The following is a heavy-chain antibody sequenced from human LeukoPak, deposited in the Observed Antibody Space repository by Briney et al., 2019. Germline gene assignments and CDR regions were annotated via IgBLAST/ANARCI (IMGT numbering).Heavy chain of an antibody. J-gene: IGHJ4*02. CDR2: IWYDGNNK. CDR1: GFTFSSYG. CDR3: AKNRDYGGNSPFDY. Sequence: GRSLRLSCAASGFTFSSYGMHWVRQAPGKGLEWVAVIWYDGNNKYYADSVKGRFTISRDNSKNTLHLQMNSLRAEDTAVYYCAKNRDYGGNSPFDYWGQGTLVTVSS. D-gene: IGHD4-23*01. V-gene: IGHV3-33*06.